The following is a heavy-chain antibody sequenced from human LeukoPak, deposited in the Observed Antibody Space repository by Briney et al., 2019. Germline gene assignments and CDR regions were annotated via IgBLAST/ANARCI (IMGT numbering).Heavy chain of an antibody. CDR1: GLTFGNYA. CDR3: ARGGN. Sequence: GGSLRLSCAVSGLTFGNYAMTWVRQAPGKGLEWVSTISGRGDDTFYADSVKGRFTISRDNARDSLYVQMNSLRAEDTAVYYCARGGNWGQGTLVTVSS. D-gene: IGHD6-25*01. CDR2: ISGRGDDT. J-gene: IGHJ4*02. V-gene: IGHV3-23*01.